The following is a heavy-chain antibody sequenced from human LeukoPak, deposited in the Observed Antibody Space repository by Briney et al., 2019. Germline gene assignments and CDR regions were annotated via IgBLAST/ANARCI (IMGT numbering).Heavy chain of an antibody. CDR2: INHSGST. Sequence: SETLSLTCAVYGGSFSGYYWSWIRQPPGKGLEWIGEINHSGSTNYNPSLKSRVTISVDTSKNQFSLKLSSVTAADTAVYYCARGNGHWGQGTLVTVSS. CDR1: GGSFSGYY. V-gene: IGHV4-34*01. CDR3: ARGNGH. J-gene: IGHJ4*02. D-gene: IGHD2-8*01.